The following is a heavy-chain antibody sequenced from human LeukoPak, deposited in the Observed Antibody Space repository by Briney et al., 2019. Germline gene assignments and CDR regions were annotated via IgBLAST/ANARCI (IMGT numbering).Heavy chain of an antibody. CDR2: IRGSGSNT. CDR1: GFIFSTCG. Sequence: PGGSLRLSCEASGFIFSTCGMSWVRQAPGKGLEWVSGIRGSGSNTDYVGSVKGRFAISRDNSENTLYLQMNSLRAEDTAVYYCAKGLRELWGDAFDLWGQGTMVTVSS. CDR3: AKGLRELWGDAFDL. V-gene: IGHV3-23*01. D-gene: IGHD5-12*01. J-gene: IGHJ3*01.